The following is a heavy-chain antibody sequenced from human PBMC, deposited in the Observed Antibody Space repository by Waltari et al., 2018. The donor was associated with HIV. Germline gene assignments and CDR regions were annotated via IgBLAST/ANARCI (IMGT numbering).Heavy chain of an antibody. D-gene: IGHD5-18*01. CDR2: MNPNSGNT. Sequence: QAQLVQSGAEVKKPGASVKVSCKASGYTFTSHDLNWVRKATGQGREWMGGMNPNSGNTGYAQMFQGRVTMTRNTSINTAYMELSSLKSEDTAVYYCARLLRGFSYGGAFDLWGQGTVVIVSS. J-gene: IGHJ3*01. CDR3: ARLLRGFSYGGAFDL. CDR1: GYTFTSHD. V-gene: IGHV1-8*01.